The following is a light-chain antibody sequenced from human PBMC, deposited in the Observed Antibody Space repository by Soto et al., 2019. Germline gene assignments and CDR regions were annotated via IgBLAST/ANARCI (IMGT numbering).Light chain of an antibody. CDR2: TNH. V-gene: IGLV1-44*01. J-gene: IGLJ2*01. CDR1: ASNLGGNP. Sequence: QSVLTQPPSVSGTPGQKVSISCSGSASNLGGNPVNWYQHLPGAAPKLLIYTNHQRPSGVPDRFSGSKSGTSASLAISGLRSEDEANFCCAVWDDSLNAVVFGGGTKLTVL. CDR3: AVWDDSLNAVV.